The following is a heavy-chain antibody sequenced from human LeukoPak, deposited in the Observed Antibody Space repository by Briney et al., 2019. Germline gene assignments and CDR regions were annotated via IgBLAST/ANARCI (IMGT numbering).Heavy chain of an antibody. V-gene: IGHV3-30*18. J-gene: IGHJ3*02. CDR2: ISYDGSNK. CDR3: AKSILTGTDAFDI. Sequence: KTGGSLRLSCAASGFTFSSYAMHWVRQAPGKGLEWVALISYDGSNKYYAGSVRGRFTISRDNSKKTLYPQMNSLRAEDTAVYYCAKSILTGTDAFDIWGQGTMVTVSS. D-gene: IGHD1-20*01. CDR1: GFTFSSYA.